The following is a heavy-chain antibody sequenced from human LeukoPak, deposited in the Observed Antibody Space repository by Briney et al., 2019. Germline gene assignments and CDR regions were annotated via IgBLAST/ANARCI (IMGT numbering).Heavy chain of an antibody. CDR2: IYPGDSDT. D-gene: IGHD5-24*01. CDR1: GYSFTTYW. CDR3: ARQDDYHLDY. J-gene: IGHJ4*02. Sequence: GESLKVSCKGSGYSFTTYWIGWVRQMPGKGLEWLGIIYPGDSDTRYSPSFQGQVTISADKSISTAYLQWNSLKASDTAMYYCARQDDYHLDYWGQGTLVTVSS. V-gene: IGHV5-51*01.